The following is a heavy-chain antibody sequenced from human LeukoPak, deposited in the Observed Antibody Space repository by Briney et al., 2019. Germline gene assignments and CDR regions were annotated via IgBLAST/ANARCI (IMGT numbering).Heavy chain of an antibody. CDR2: IKQDGSEK. CDR3: ARVWNDFWSGYFGTSDYYYYYMDV. J-gene: IGHJ6*03. CDR1: GFTFSSYW. D-gene: IGHD3-3*01. V-gene: IGHV3-7*01. Sequence: QPGGSLRLSCAASGFTFSSYWMSWVRQAPGKGLEWVANIKQDGSEKYYVDSVKSRFTISRDNAKNSLYLQMNSLRAEDTAVYYCARVWNDFWSGYFGTSDYYYYYMDVWGKGTTVTVSS.